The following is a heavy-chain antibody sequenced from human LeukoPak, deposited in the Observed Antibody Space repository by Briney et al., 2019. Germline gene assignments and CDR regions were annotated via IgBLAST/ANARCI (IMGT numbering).Heavy chain of an antibody. Sequence: ASVKVFCKASGYTFTSYGISWVRQAPGQGLEWMGWISAYNGNTNYAQKLQGRVTMTTDTSTSTAYMELRSLRSDDTAVYYCARDRELWFGELLYRPMGYWGQGTLVTVSS. J-gene: IGHJ4*02. CDR3: ARDRELWFGELLYRPMGY. CDR1: GYTFTSYG. V-gene: IGHV1-18*01. D-gene: IGHD3-10*01. CDR2: ISAYNGNT.